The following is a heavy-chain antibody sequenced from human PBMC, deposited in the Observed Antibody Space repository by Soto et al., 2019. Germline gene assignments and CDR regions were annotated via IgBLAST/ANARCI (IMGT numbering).Heavy chain of an antibody. D-gene: IGHD4-17*01. V-gene: IGHV4-39*02. Sequence: SETLSLTCTVSGGSIRSRNFYWGWIRQPPGKELEWIGSIYYSGTTHYNPSLKSRVTISIDTSKNQFSLKLSSVTAADTAIYYCARDFGDYRIAYWGQGTLVTVSS. CDR2: IYYSGTT. CDR3: ARDFGDYRIAY. CDR1: GGSIRSRNFY. J-gene: IGHJ4*02.